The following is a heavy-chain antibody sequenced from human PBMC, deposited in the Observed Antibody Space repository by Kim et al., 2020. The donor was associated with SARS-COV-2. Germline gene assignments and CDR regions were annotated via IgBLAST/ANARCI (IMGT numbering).Heavy chain of an antibody. CDR2: ISGDGGST. J-gene: IGHJ6*02. V-gene: IGHV3-43*02. CDR1: GFTFDDYA. Sequence: GGSLRLSCAASGFTFDDYAMHWVRQAPGKGLEWVSLISGDGGSTYYADSVKGRFTISRDNSKNSLYLQMNSLRTEDTALYYCAKDKEITPGGDPYYYYYYGMDVWGQGTTVTVSS. CDR3: AKDKEITPGGDPYYYYYYGMDV. D-gene: IGHD3-16*01.